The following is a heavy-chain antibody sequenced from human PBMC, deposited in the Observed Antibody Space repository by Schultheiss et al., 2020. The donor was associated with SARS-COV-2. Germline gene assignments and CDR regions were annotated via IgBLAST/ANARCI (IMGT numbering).Heavy chain of an antibody. J-gene: IGHJ6*03. CDR2: ISGSGGST. CDR1: GFTFSSYA. V-gene: IGHV3-23*01. Sequence: GESLKISCAASGFTFSSYAMSWVRQAPGKGLEWVSAISGSGGSTYYADSVKGRFTISRDNSKNTLYLQMNSLRAEDTAVYYCAKDPAATIFGVVNPFYYYYYMDVWGKGTTVTV. D-gene: IGHD3-3*01. CDR3: AKDPAATIFGVVNPFYYYYYMDV.